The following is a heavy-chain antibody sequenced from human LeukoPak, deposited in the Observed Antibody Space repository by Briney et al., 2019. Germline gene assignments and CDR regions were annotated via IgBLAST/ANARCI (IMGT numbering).Heavy chain of an antibody. V-gene: IGHV4-59*01. D-gene: IGHD4-23*01. Sequence: SETLSLTCTVSGDSTSSYYWSWIRQPPGKGLEWIGYIYYGGNTYYNPSLKSRLTISVDTSKDQFSLKLTSVTAADTAVYYCARITYGDNHFDIWGQGTMVTVSS. J-gene: IGHJ3*02. CDR1: GDSTSSYY. CDR3: ARITYGDNHFDI. CDR2: IYYGGNT.